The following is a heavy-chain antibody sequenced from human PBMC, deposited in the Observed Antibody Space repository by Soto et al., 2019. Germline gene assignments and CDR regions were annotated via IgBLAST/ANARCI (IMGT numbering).Heavy chain of an antibody. CDR2: INPNSGGT. V-gene: IGHV1-2*02. CDR3: ARPASGDSSGYLYGMDI. J-gene: IGHJ6*02. D-gene: IGHD3-22*01. Sequence: GASVKVSCKASGYTFTGYYMHWVRQAPGQGLEWMGWINPNSGGTNYAQKFRGRVTMTRDTSISTAYMELSRLRSDDTAVYYCARPASGDSSGYLYGMDIWGQGTTVTVSS. CDR1: GYTFTGYY.